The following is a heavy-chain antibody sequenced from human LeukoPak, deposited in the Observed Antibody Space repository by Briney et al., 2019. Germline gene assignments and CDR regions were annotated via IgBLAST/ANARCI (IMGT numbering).Heavy chain of an antibody. Sequence: GRSLRLSCAASGFTFDDYAMHWVRQAPGKGLEWVSGISWNSGSIGYADSVKGRFTISRDNAKNSLYLQMSSLRAEDTALYYCAKSGIAVAGTFFDYWGQGTLVTVSS. CDR3: AKSGIAVAGTFFDY. V-gene: IGHV3-9*01. J-gene: IGHJ4*02. D-gene: IGHD6-19*01. CDR2: ISWNSGSI. CDR1: GFTFDDYA.